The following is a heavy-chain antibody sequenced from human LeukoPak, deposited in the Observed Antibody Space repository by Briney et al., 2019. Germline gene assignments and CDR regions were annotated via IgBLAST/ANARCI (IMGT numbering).Heavy chain of an antibody. J-gene: IGHJ4*02. CDR1: GFTFSNYG. CDR2: IPKDGGSNK. V-gene: IGHV3-30*18. CDR3: AKVGIGSRDGYFDY. Sequence: GGSLRLSCAASGFTFSNYGMHWVRQAPGKGLEWVAVIPKDGGSNKYHADSVKGRFTISRDNSMNTLYLQMNSLRAEDTAVYYCAKVGIGSRDGYFDYWGQGTLVTVSS. D-gene: IGHD6-13*01.